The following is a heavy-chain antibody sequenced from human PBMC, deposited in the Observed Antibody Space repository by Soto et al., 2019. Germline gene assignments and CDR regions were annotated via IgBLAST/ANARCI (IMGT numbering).Heavy chain of an antibody. V-gene: IGHV3-30-3*01. CDR3: ARAGGLLLEY. J-gene: IGHJ4*02. CDR1: GFTFSSYA. Sequence: QVQLVESGGGVVQPGRSLRLSCAASGFTFSSYAMHWVRQAPGKGLEWVAVISYDGSNKYYADSVKGRFTISRDISKNTLYLQMNRLRAEDTAVYYCARAGGLLLEYWGQGTLVTVSS. CDR2: ISYDGSNK. D-gene: IGHD2-15*01.